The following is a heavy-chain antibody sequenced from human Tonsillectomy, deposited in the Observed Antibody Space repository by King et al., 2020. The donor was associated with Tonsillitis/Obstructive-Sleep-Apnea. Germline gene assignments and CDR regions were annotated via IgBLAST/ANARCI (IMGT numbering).Heavy chain of an antibody. Sequence: QLVQSGAEVKRPGASVKVSCKASGYTFTSYGFSWVRQAPGQGLEWMGWISAYNGNTNSAQKFQGRVTMTTDTSTSTAYLDLRSLRSDDTAVYYCATYRYNYYYMDVWGKWTTVTVSS. D-gene: IGHD3-16*02. CDR1: GYTFTSYG. CDR3: ATYRYNYYYMDV. CDR2: ISAYNGNT. V-gene: IGHV1-18*01. J-gene: IGHJ6*03.